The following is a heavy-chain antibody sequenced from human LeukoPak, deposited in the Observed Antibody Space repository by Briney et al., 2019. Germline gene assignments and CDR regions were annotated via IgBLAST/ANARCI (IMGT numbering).Heavy chain of an antibody. J-gene: IGHJ4*02. Sequence: AGGSLRLSCAASGFTFSSYGMHWVRQAPGRGLEWVAVIWYDGSNKYYADSVKGRFTISRDNSKNTLYLQMNSLRAEDTAVYYCAKVGAGYCSSTSCRRSYFDYWGQGTLVTVSS. D-gene: IGHD2-2*01. CDR2: IWYDGSNK. CDR3: AKVGAGYCSSTSCRRSYFDY. CDR1: GFTFSSYG. V-gene: IGHV3-33*06.